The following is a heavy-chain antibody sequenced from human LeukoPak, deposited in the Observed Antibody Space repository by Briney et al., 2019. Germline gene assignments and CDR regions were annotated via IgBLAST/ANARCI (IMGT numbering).Heavy chain of an antibody. D-gene: IGHD2-15*01. J-gene: IGHJ3*02. CDR1: GFSFSSYW. V-gene: IGHV3-7*01. Sequence: GGSLRLSCAASGFSFSSYWMSWVRQAPGKGLEWVANIKQDGSEKYYVDSLKGRFTISRDNAKNSLYLQMNSLRDEDTAVYYCASVHRIWTFDIWGQGTMVTVSS. CDR3: ASVHRIWTFDI. CDR2: IKQDGSEK.